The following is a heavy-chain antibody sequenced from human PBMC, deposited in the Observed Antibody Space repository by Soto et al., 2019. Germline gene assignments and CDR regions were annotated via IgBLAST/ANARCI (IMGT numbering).Heavy chain of an antibody. J-gene: IGHJ4*02. CDR2: INNNGGST. CDR1: GFTFSSYA. Sequence: GSLRLSCAASGFTFSSYAMHWVRQAPGKGLEYVSTINNNGGSTYYADSVKGRFTISRDNAKNSLYLQMNSLRAEDTAVYYCARDQPGYSYGYGLGYWGQGTLVTVSS. V-gene: IGHV3-64*04. CDR3: ARDQPGYSYGYGLGY. D-gene: IGHD5-18*01.